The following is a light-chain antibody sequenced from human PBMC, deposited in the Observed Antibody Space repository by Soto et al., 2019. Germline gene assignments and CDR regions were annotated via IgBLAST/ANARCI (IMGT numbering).Light chain of an antibody. CDR2: AAS. J-gene: IGKJ5*01. V-gene: IGKV1-6*01. Sequence: AIQVTQSPSSLSASVGDRVTITCRTSQGIRSALGWYQQKPGKVPKLLIYAASTLQSGVPSRFSGSGSGRDFTLTTSGLEPQDFAVYYCQQYGGSLPITFGQGTRRDIK. CDR3: QQYGGSLPIT. CDR1: QGIRSA.